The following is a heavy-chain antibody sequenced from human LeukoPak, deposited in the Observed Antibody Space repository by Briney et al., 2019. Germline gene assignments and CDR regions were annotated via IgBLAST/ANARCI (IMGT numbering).Heavy chain of an antibody. D-gene: IGHD6-13*01. CDR1: GSTFSHYG. Sequence: PGGSLRLSCAASGSTFSHYGMLWVRQAPGKGLEWVAFIRYDGSNEYYADSVKGRFTISRDNSKNTLYLQMNSLRAEDTAVYYCAKRGDSSSWSFDYWGQGTLVTVSS. CDR2: IRYDGSNE. J-gene: IGHJ4*02. V-gene: IGHV3-30*02. CDR3: AKRGDSSSWSFDY.